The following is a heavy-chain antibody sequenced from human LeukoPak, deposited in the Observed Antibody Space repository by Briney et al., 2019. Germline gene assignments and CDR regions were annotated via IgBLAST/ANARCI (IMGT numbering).Heavy chain of an antibody. J-gene: IGHJ4*02. D-gene: IGHD1-26*01. CDR3: ASTSGSYLDYFDY. CDR1: GGSISSSSYY. V-gene: IGHV4-39*01. Sequence: SETLSLTCTVSGGSISSSSYYWGWIRQPPGKGLEWIGGIYYSGSTYYNPSLKSRVTISVDTSKNQFSLKLSSVTAADTAVYYCASTSGSYLDYFDYWGQGTLVTVSP. CDR2: IYYSGST.